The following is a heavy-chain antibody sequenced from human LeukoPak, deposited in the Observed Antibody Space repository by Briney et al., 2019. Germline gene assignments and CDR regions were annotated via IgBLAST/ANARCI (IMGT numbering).Heavy chain of an antibody. CDR3: ARVGSTSCCDAFDI. D-gene: IGHD2-2*01. CDR1: GYTFTGYY. CDR2: INPNSGGT. Sequence: GASVKVSCKASGYTFTGYYMHWVRQAPGQGLEWMGWINPNSGGTNYAQKFQGKVTMTRDTSTSTVYMELSSLRSEDTAVYYCARVGSTSCCDAFDIWGQGTMVTVSS. J-gene: IGHJ3*02. V-gene: IGHV1-2*02.